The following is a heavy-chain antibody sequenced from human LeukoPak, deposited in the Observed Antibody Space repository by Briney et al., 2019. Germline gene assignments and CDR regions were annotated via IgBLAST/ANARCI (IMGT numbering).Heavy chain of an antibody. CDR3: AKIFCGGSCNWFDP. CDR2: ISYDGSNK. V-gene: IGHV3-30*18. Sequence: GGSLRLSCAASGFTFSSYSMNWVRQAPGKGLEWVAVISYDGSNKYYADSVKGRFTISRDNSKNTLYLQMNSLRAEDTAVYYCAKIFCGGSCNWFDPWGQGTLVTVSS. J-gene: IGHJ5*02. CDR1: GFTFSSYS. D-gene: IGHD2-15*01.